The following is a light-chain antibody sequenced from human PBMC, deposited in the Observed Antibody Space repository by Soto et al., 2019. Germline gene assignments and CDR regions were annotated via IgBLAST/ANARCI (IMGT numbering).Light chain of an antibody. CDR2: DAS. J-gene: IGKJ4*01. V-gene: IGKV3-11*01. CDR3: QQRSNWPGT. Sequence: EIVLTQSPATLSLSPGERATLSCRASQSVSSYLAWYQQKPGQAPRLLIYDASNRATVIPARFSGSGSGTDVTLTISSLEPEDFAVYYCQQRSNWPGTFGGGTKVEIK. CDR1: QSVSSY.